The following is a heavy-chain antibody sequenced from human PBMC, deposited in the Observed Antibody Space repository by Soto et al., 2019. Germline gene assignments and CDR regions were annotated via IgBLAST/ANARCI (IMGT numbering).Heavy chain of an antibody. CDR1: GGTFSSYA. D-gene: IGHD3-10*01. Sequence: GASVQVSCKASGGTFSSYAISWVRQAPGQGLEWMGGIIPIFGTANYAQKFQGRVTITADESTSTAYMELSSLRSEDTAVYYCARDPYYYGSGEPYYYGMDVWGQGTTVTVSS. CDR3: ARDPYYYGSGEPYYYGMDV. CDR2: IIPIFGTA. V-gene: IGHV1-69*13. J-gene: IGHJ6*02.